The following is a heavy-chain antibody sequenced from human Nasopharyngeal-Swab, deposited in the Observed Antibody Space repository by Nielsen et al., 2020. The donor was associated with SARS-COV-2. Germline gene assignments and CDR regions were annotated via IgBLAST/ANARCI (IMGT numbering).Heavy chain of an antibody. V-gene: IGHV5-51*01. CDR2: IYPGDSDT. D-gene: IGHD3-16*02. J-gene: IGHJ4*02. Sequence: QMPGKGLEWMGIIYPGDSDTRYSPSFQGQVTISADKSISTAYLQWSSLKASDTAMYYCARVITFGGVIVSYFDYWGQGTLVTVSS. CDR3: ARVITFGGVIVSYFDY.